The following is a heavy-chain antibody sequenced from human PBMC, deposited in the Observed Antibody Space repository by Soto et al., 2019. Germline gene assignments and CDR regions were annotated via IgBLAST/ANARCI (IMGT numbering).Heavy chain of an antibody. J-gene: IGHJ4*02. V-gene: IGHV3-23*01. CDR3: ANTYYYDSSGYLPFDY. CDR2: ISGSGGST. D-gene: IGHD3-22*01. CDR1: GFTFSSYA. Sequence: EVQLLESGGGLVQPGGSLRLSCAASGFTFSSYAMSWVRQAPGKGLEWVSAISGSGGSTYYADSVKGRFTISRDNSKNMLYLQMNSLRAEDTAVYYCANTYYYDSSGYLPFDYWGQGTLVTVSS.